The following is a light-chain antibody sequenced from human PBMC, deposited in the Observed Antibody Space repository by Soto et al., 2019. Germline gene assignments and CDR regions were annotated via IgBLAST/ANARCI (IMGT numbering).Light chain of an antibody. Sequence: QAVVTQEPSLTVSPGGTVTLTCVSSTGAVTNGHYPYWFQQRPGQAPRTLIYDTTNRHSWTPARFSGSLLGGKAALTLSGGQPEKEFEYSVLPSYNVPYGFETGTKFTFL. CDR3: LPSYNVPYG. J-gene: IGLJ1*01. CDR1: TGAVTNGHY. CDR2: DTT. V-gene: IGLV7-46*01.